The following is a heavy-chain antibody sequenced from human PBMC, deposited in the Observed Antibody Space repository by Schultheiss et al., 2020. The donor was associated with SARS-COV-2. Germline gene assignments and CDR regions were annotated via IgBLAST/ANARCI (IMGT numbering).Heavy chain of an antibody. J-gene: IGHJ4*02. CDR1: GFTVNSNH. D-gene: IGHD1-1*01. CDR2: IYAVGST. CDR3: AMAYCSTNDCAVDH. Sequence: GGSLRLSCAVSGFTVNSNHMSWVRQAPGKGLEWVSVIYAVGSTYYADSVKGRFTISRDNSENTLYLQMNSLRDEDTAMYYCAMAYCSTNDCAVDHWGQGTQVTVSS. V-gene: IGHV3-53*05.